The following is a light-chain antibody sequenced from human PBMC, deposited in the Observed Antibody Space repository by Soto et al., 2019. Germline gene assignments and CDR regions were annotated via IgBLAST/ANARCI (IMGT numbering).Light chain of an antibody. CDR3: QQYGSSPWT. CDR1: QSDSNTH. V-gene: IGKV3-20*01. Sequence: VVTQPSCALSLSTGERATLSCRVMQSDSNTHLAWYQQRLGQSPRLLIYGTSNRATGIPDRFSGSRSGTDFTLTITRLESEDFAVYYCQQYGSSPWTFGQGTKVDIK. CDR2: GTS. J-gene: IGKJ1*01.